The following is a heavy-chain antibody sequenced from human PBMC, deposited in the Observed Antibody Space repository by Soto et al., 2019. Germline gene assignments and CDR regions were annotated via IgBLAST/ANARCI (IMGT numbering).Heavy chain of an antibody. J-gene: IGHJ4*02. CDR1: GFTFSSYA. V-gene: IGHV3-30-3*01. D-gene: IGHD2-21*02. CDR3: ARDLVAYWGGDCRTFGY. Sequence: PGGSLRLSCAASGFTFSSYAMHWVRQAPGKGLEWVAVISYDGSNKYYADSVKGRFTISRDNSKNTLYLQMNSLRAEDTAVYYCARDLVAYWGGDCRTFGYWGQGPPV. CDR2: ISYDGSNK.